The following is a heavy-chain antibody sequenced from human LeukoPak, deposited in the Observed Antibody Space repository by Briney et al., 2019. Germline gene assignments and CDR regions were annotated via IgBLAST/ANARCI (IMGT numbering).Heavy chain of an antibody. D-gene: IGHD6-13*01. Sequence: QPGRSLRLSCAASGFTFSSYAMHWVRQAPGKGLEWVAVISYDGSNKYYADSVKGRFTISRDNSKNTLYLQMNSLRAEDTAVYYCATMGAAAGGKMRYYFDYWGQGSLVTVSS. V-gene: IGHV3-30*04. J-gene: IGHJ4*02. CDR2: ISYDGSNK. CDR1: GFTFSSYA. CDR3: ATMGAAAGGKMRYYFDY.